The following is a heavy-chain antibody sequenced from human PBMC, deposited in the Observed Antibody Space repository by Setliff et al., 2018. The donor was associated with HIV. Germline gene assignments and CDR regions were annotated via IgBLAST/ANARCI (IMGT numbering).Heavy chain of an antibody. CDR1: TFTFRTYW. D-gene: IGHD5-12*01. V-gene: IGHV3-7*03. J-gene: IGHJ6*03. Sequence: GGSLRLSCAASTFTFRTYWMSWVRQAPGKGLEWVANIKEDGGEKWYVDSVKGRFTISRDNVRNSLYLQMNSLRAEDTAVYYCARISVASRYNSDMDVWGKGTTVTVSS. CDR3: ARISVASRYNSDMDV. CDR2: IKEDGGEK.